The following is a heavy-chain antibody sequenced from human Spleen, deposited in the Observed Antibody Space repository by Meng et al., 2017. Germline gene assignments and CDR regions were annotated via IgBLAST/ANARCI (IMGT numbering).Heavy chain of an antibody. CDR1: GYRFTDSW. CDR2: IYPGASDT. V-gene: IGHV5-51*01. CDR3: ARKYYYDSSGYYEDEAFDV. J-gene: IGHJ3*01. D-gene: IGHD3-22*01. Sequence: GESLKISCKGSGYRFTDSWIGWVRQMPGKGLEWMGIIYPGASDTRYSPSFQGQVTISADKSISTAYLQWSSLKASDTAMYYCARKYYYDSSGYYEDEAFDVWGQGTMVTV.